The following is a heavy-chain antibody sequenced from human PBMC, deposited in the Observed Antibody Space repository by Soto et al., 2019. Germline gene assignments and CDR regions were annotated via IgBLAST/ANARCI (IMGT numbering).Heavy chain of an antibody. CDR1: GFSLTTGVG. CDR2: VYWDDDK. CDR3: ATLTADF. Sequence: ITLEESGPTLVKPTETLTLTCTFSGFSLTTGVGVGWVRQTPGKALEWLALVYWDDDKHYNPSLKTRLTITKDDSKGQVVLTMTKMDPVDSATYYCATLTADFWGPGTLVTVS. V-gene: IGHV2-5*02. J-gene: IGHJ4*02.